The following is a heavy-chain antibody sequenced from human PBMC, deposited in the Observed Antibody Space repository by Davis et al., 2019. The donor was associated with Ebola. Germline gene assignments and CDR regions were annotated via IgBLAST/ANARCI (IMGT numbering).Heavy chain of an antibody. Sequence: SETLSLTCTVSGGSISSYYWSWIRQPPGKGLEWIGYIYYSGSTNYNPSLKSRVTISVDKSKNQFSLKLSSVTAADTAVYYCARTTGDFWSGGSHYYYYGMDVWGQGTTVTVSS. CDR2: IYYSGST. CDR3: ARTTGDFWSGGSHYYYYGMDV. D-gene: IGHD3-3*01. V-gene: IGHV4-59*12. J-gene: IGHJ6*02. CDR1: GGSISSYY.